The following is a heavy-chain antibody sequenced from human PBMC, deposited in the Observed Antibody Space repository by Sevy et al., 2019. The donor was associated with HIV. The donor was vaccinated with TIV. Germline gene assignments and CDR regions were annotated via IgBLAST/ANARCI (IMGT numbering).Heavy chain of an antibody. J-gene: IGHJ5*02. D-gene: IGHD2-15*01. CDR2: ISPTGATI. V-gene: IGHV3-11*01. Sequence: GGSLRLSCAASGFTFSDYYMSWIRQSPGKGLEWVSYISPTGATIFYADSVKVRFTISRDNAKNSLFLQMNSLRAEDTAVHYCARVIGYCVSASCSNWFDPWGQGNLVTVSS. CDR1: GFTFSDYY. CDR3: ARVIGYCVSASCSNWFDP.